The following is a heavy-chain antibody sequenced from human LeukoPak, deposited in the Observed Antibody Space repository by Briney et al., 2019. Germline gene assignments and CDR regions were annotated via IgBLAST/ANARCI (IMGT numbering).Heavy chain of an antibody. D-gene: IGHD2-21*02. CDR2: IIPILGIA. CDR3: ASGGVVVTARGAFDI. Sequence: SVKVSCKASGGTFISYAISWVRQAPEQGLEWMGRIIPILGIANYAQKFQGRLTITADKSTSTAYMELSSLRSEDTAVYYCASGGVVVTARGAFDIWGQGTMVAVSS. V-gene: IGHV1-69*04. CDR1: GGTFISYA. J-gene: IGHJ3*02.